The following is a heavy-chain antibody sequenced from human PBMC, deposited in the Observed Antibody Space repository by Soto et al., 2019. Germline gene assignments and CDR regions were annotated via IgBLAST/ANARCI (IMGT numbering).Heavy chain of an antibody. CDR2: IKADGTEK. Sequence: VQLVESGGDLVQPGGSLRLSCVGSGFTFSSYWMGWVRQTPGKGLEWVATIKADGTEKYYVDSVKGRFTFSRDNGKTSVYLEMNSRRAEDTAVYYCVTAVRGYNANGDLWGQGTTVTVSS. CDR3: VTAVRGYNANGDL. J-gene: IGHJ6*02. D-gene: IGHD5-12*01. CDR1: GFTFSSYW. V-gene: IGHV3-7*03.